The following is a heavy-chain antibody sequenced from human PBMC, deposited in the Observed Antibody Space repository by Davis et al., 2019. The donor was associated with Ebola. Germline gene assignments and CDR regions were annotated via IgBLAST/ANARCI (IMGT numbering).Heavy chain of an antibody. V-gene: IGHV3-53*01. CDR2: IYSGGST. Sequence: GESLKISCAASGFTVSSNYMSWVRQAPGKGLEWVSVIYSGGSTYYADSVKGRFTISRDNSKNTLYLQMNSLRAEDTAVYYCAKVLGYGDFDWYFDLWGRGTLVTVSS. CDR3: AKVLGYGDFDWYFDL. CDR1: GFTVSSNY. D-gene: IGHD4-17*01. J-gene: IGHJ2*01.